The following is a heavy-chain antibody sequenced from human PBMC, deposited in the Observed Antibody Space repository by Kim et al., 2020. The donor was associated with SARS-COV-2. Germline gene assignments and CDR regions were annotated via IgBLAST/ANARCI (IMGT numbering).Heavy chain of an antibody. Sequence: ASVKVSCKGSGYKFSDYGVSWVRQAPGQGLEWLGWISCYTGKTNYAQKMQDRVVMTTDTSTSTVNLELRSLRSDDTAIYYCAMGYDYGSGSTWYDYGMDV. CDR2: ISCYTGKT. D-gene: IGHD3-16*01. V-gene: IGHV1-18*01. CDR1: GYKFSDYG. J-gene: IGHJ6*01. CDR3: AMGYDYGSGSTWYDYGMDV.